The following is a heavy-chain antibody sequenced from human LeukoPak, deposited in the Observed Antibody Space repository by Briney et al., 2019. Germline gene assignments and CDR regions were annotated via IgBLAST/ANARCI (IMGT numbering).Heavy chain of an antibody. CDR3: AKDTVDTAMSDY. CDR1: GFTFSSYD. D-gene: IGHD5-18*01. CDR2: ISGSGGST. V-gene: IGHV3-23*01. J-gene: IGHJ4*02. Sequence: GGSLRLSCAVSGFTFSSYDMSWVRQAPGKGLEWVSAISGSGGSTYYADCVKGGFTISRDNSKNTLYLQINSLRAEDTAVYYCAKDTVDTAMSDYWGQGTLVTVSS.